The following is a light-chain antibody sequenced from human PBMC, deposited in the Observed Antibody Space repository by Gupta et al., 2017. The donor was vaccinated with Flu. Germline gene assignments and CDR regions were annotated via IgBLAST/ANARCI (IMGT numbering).Light chain of an antibody. CDR1: QSVSTK. Sequence: GTLSVSPGERVILSCRASQSVSTKVVWYKQKPGQAPRLLIYDASTRDTGIPARFTGSGFGTEFTLLISSRQSEDFALYYCQQHDDWPPLTFGRGTKVDVK. V-gene: IGKV3-15*01. CDR2: DAS. J-gene: IGKJ4*01. CDR3: QQHDDWPPLT.